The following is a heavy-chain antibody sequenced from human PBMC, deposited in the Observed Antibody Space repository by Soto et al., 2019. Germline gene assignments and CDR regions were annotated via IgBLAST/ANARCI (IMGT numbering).Heavy chain of an antibody. CDR1: GGSVTSDEDY. J-gene: IGHJ4*02. CDR3: ATESGSTYGSFDY. V-gene: IGHV4-30-4*01. CDR2: SSNRGST. Sequence: SETLSLTCTVSGGSVTSDEDYWSWIRQSPGKGLEWIGYSSNRGSTGYNPSLKTRLSMSVDRSENQFTLRLTSVTAADTAVYFCATESGSTYGSFDYWGQGTQVTVSS. D-gene: IGHD4-17*01.